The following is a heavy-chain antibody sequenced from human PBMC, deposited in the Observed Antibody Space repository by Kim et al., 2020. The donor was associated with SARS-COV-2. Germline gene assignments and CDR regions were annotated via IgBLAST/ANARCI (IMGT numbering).Heavy chain of an antibody. J-gene: IGHJ4*02. CDR2: IDPSDSYT. CDR1: GYSFTSYW. Sequence: GESLKISCKGSGYSFTSYWISWVRQMPGKGLEWMGRIDPSDSYTNYSPSFQGHVTISADKSISTAYLQWSSLKASDTAMYYCAGQDYYDSSGYYPTPFFDYWGQGTLVTVSS. D-gene: IGHD3-22*01. CDR3: AGQDYYDSSGYYPTPFFDY. V-gene: IGHV5-10-1*01.